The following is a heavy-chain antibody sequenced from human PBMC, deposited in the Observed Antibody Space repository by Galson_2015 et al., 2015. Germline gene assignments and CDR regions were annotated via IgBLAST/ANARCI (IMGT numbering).Heavy chain of an antibody. J-gene: IGHJ4*02. D-gene: IGHD6-13*01. CDR2: IFYSGST. V-gene: IGHV4-59*01. CDR3: ARGVAAGTYFDY. CDR1: GGSLRKFF. Sequence: SGTPSLPCTFSGGSLRKFFLSLIRQPPGEGPEWVGGIFYSGSTNYNPSLKSRVTISVDTSKNQFSLKLSSVTAADTAVYYCARGVAAGTYFDYWGQGTLVTVSS.